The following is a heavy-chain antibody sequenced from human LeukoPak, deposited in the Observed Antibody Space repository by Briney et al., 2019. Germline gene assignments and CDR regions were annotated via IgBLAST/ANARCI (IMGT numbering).Heavy chain of an antibody. Sequence: PGGSLRLSCAASGFTFSSYWMHWVRQAPGKGLVWVSRINTDGSSTSYADSVKGRFTISRDNAKNTLYLQMNSLRAEDTAVYYCARDPSNIVVVPAASVDYWGQGTLVTVSS. CDR2: INTDGSST. D-gene: IGHD2-2*01. V-gene: IGHV3-74*01. CDR3: ARDPSNIVVVPAASVDY. J-gene: IGHJ4*02. CDR1: GFTFSSYW.